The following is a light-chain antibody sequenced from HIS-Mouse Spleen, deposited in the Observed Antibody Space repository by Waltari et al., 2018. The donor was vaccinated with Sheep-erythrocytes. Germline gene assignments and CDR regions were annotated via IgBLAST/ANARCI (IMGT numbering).Light chain of an antibody. CDR2: DVS. CDR1: ISDVGGYTY. CDR3: CSYAGSYTYV. V-gene: IGLV2-11*01. J-gene: IGLJ1*01. Sequence: QSALPQPPSVSASPGPSVPTPCPGTISDVGGYTYVSWYQQHPGKAPKLMIYDVSKRPSGVPDRFSGSKSGNTASLTISGLQAEDEADYYCCSYAGSYTYVFGTGTKVTVL.